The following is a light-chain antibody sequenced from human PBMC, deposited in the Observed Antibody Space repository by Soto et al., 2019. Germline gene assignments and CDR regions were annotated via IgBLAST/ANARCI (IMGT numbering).Light chain of an antibody. CDR1: SSNIGAGYD. V-gene: IGLV1-40*01. CDR2: ANI. CDR3: RSYDSSLSGYV. J-gene: IGLJ1*01. Sequence: QSVLTQSPSVSGAPGQRVTISCTGSSSNIGAGYDVHWYQQLPGTAPKLLIFANINRPSGVPDRFSGSKSGTSASLAVTGLRAEDEADYYCRSYDSSLSGYVFGTGTKATVL.